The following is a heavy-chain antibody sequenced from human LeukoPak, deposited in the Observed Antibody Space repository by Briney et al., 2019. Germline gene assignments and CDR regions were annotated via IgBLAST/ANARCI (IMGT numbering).Heavy chain of an antibody. D-gene: IGHD4-23*01. CDR2: ISSSSSDI. V-gene: IGHV3-21*04. Sequence: GGSLRLSCAASGFTFSDYTMNWVRQAPGKGLEWVSSISSSSSDIYYADSVKGRFTISSDNAKKPLSLRMNSLRAEDTAVYYCARARPFGGYFDFWGQGNLVTVSS. J-gene: IGHJ4*02. CDR1: GFTFSDYT. CDR3: ARARPFGGYFDF.